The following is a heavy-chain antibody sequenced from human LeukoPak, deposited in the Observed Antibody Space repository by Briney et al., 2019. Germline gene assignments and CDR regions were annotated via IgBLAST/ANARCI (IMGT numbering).Heavy chain of an antibody. J-gene: IGHJ4*02. CDR2: ISWNSGSI. CDR1: GFTFDDYA. V-gene: IGHV3-9*01. D-gene: IGHD3-10*01. CDR3: AKVPYGSGSYFEFDY. Sequence: GGSLRLSCAASGFTFDDYAMHWVRQAPGKGLEWVSGISWNSGSIGYADSVKGRFTISRDNAKNSLYLQMNSLRAEDTALYYCAKVPYGSGSYFEFDYWGQGTLVTVSS.